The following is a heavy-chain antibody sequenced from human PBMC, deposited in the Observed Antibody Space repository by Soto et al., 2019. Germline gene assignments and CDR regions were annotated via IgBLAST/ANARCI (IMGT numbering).Heavy chain of an antibody. CDR2: IYHPGST. V-gene: IGHV4-4*02. D-gene: IGHD2-21*02. J-gene: IGHJ5*02. Sequence: SETLSRTSVVSGTPISCTSWGRWVRQPPGKGLEWIGEIYHPGSTKYNPSLKSRVTISIDKSNNEFSLKLNSVTAADTAVYYCATLPPRIEVVVTPIPTWGQG. CDR3: ATLPPRIEVVVTPIPT. CDR1: GTPISCTSW.